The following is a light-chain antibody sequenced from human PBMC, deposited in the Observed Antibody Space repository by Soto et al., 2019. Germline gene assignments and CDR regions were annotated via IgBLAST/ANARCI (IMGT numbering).Light chain of an antibody. Sequence: EVVMTQSPATLSVSPGERATLSCRASQTVSSNLAWYQQKPGQAPRLLIYDASTRATGIPARFSGSGSGTELTLTISSLQSEDSAVYLCQQYNNWPPYTIGPGTKVDIK. J-gene: IGKJ3*01. CDR1: QTVSSN. V-gene: IGKV3-15*01. CDR2: DAS. CDR3: QQYNNWPPYT.